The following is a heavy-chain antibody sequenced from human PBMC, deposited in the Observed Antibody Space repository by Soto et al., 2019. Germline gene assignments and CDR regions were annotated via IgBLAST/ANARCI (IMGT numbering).Heavy chain of an antibody. D-gene: IGHD2-15*01. J-gene: IGHJ4*02. V-gene: IGHV4-59*08. CDR3: ARRYGGTFDY. CDR1: GGSISSYY. CDR2: IYYSGST. Sequence: QVQLQESGPGLVKPSETLSLTCTVSGGSISSYYWSWIRQPPGKGLEWIGYIYYSGSTNYNPSLKSRVTISVDTYKNQFSLKLSSVTAADTAVYYCARRYGGTFDYWGQGPLVTVSS.